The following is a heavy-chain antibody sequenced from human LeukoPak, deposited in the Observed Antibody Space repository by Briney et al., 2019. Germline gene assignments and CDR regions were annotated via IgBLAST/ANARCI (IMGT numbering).Heavy chain of an antibody. J-gene: IGHJ4*02. CDR3: ASVYSYGYPYYFDY. CDR1: GGSISSGGYY. Sequence: PSQTLSLTCTVSGGSISSGGYYWSWIRQPPGKGLEWIGYIYHSGSTYYNPSLKSRVTISVDTSKNQFSLKLSSVTAADTAVYYCASVYSYGYPYYFDYWGQGTLVTVSS. CDR2: IYHSGST. V-gene: IGHV4-30-2*02. D-gene: IGHD5-18*01.